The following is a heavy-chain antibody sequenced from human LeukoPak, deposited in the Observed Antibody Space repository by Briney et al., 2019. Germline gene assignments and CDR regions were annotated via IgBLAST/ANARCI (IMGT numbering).Heavy chain of an antibody. Sequence: GGSLRLSCAAPGFTFSSYSMNWVRQAPGKGLEWVSSISSSSSYIYYADSVKGRFTISRDNAKNSLYLQMNSLRAEDTAVYYCARDDSYDSSVFDYWGQGTLVTVSS. CDR3: ARDDSYDSSVFDY. CDR2: ISSSSSYI. J-gene: IGHJ4*02. V-gene: IGHV3-21*01. D-gene: IGHD5-18*01. CDR1: GFTFSSYS.